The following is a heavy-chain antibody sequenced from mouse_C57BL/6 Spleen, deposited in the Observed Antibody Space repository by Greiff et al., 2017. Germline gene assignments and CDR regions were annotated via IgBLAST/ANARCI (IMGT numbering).Heavy chain of an antibody. V-gene: IGHV14-4*01. J-gene: IGHJ2*01. Sequence: VHVKQSGAELVRPGASVKLSCTASGFNIKDDYMHWVKQRPEQGLEWIGWIDPENGDTEYASKFQGKATITADTSSNTAYLQLSSLTSEDTAVYYCTTRDYPDYWGQGTTLTVSS. CDR2: IDPENGDT. D-gene: IGHD2-4*01. CDR1: GFNIKDDY. CDR3: TTRDYPDY.